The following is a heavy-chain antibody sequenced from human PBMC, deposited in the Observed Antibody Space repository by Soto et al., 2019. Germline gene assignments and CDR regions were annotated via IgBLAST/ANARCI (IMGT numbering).Heavy chain of an antibody. CDR2: ISAYNGNT. CDR3: ARDQGDYGDSTLDY. Sequence: GASVKVSCKASGYTFTSYGISWVRQAPGQGLEWMGWISAYNGNTNYAQKLQGRVTMTTDTSTSTAYMELRSLRSDDTAVYYCARDQGDYGDSTLDYWGQGTLVTVSS. D-gene: IGHD4-17*01. J-gene: IGHJ4*02. V-gene: IGHV1-18*01. CDR1: GYTFTSYG.